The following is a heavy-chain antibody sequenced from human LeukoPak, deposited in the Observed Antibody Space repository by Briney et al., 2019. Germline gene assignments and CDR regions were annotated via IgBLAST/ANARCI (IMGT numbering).Heavy chain of an antibody. CDR3: AKRRTPVVVEGAFDY. CDR1: GSTFSSYG. CDR2: ISYDGSNK. D-gene: IGHD2-15*01. Sequence: LRLSCAASGSTFSSYGMHWVRQAPGKGLEWVAVISYDGSNKYYADSVNGRFTISRDNSKNTLYLQMNSLRAEDTAVYYCAKRRTPVVVEGAFDYWGQGTLVTVSS. V-gene: IGHV3-30*18. J-gene: IGHJ4*02.